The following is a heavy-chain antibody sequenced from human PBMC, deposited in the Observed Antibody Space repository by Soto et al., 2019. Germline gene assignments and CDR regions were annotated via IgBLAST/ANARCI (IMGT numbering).Heavy chain of an antibody. J-gene: IGHJ6*02. CDR3: ATNSSSWYEDYYYGMDV. V-gene: IGHV3-30-3*01. CDR1: GFTFSSYA. CDR2: ISYDGSNK. Sequence: GGSLRLSCAASGFTFSSYAMHWVRQAPGKGLERVAVISYDGSNKYYADSVKGRFTISRDNSKNTLYLQMNSLRAEDTAVYYCATNSSSWYEDYYYGMDVWGQGTTVTVSS. D-gene: IGHD6-13*01.